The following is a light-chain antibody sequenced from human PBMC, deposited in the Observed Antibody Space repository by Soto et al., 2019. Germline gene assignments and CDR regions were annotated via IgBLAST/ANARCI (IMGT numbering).Light chain of an antibody. CDR1: SSDVGGYNY. Sequence: QSVLTQPASVSGSPGQSITISCTGISSDVGGYNYVSWYQHYPGKAPKLMIFDVSNRPSGVSDRFSGSKSGDTASLTISGLQAEDEADYYCSSYTGSGTDVFGTGTKLTVL. CDR2: DVS. V-gene: IGLV2-14*03. CDR3: SSYTGSGTDV. J-gene: IGLJ1*01.